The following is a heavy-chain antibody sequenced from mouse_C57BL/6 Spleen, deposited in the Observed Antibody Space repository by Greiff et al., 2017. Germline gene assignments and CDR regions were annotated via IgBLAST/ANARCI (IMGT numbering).Heavy chain of an antibody. CDR3: GRGGGMFSTTVVDFDG. CDR1: GYTFTSYW. D-gene: IGHD1-1*01. J-gene: IGHJ1*03. V-gene: IGHV1-52*01. CDR2: INPSDSDT. Sequence: QVQLQQPGAELVRPGSSVKLSCKASGYTFTSYWMHWVKQRPIQGLEWIGNINPSDSDTHYNQKFKNKATLTVDKSSSTAYMQLSSLTSEDSAVYYCGRGGGMFSTTVVDFDGWGTGTTVTVSS.